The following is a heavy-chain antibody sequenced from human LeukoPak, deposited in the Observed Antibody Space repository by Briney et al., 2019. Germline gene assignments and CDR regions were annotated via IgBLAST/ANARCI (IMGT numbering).Heavy chain of an antibody. D-gene: IGHD6-19*01. CDR2: IYNSGTT. CDR1: GGSISSTSYS. J-gene: IGHJ4*02. Sequence: SETLSLTCTVSGGSISSTSYSCAWIRQPPGKGLEWIAIIYNSGTTYYNPSLKSRVTISVDTSKNHLSLKLTSVTAADTAVYYCAREPDRRLATYYFDYWGQGTLVTVSS. CDR3: AREPDRRLATYYFDY. V-gene: IGHV4-39*07.